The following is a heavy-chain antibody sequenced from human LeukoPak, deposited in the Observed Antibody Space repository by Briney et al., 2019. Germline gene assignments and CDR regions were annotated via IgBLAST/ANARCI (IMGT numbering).Heavy chain of an antibody. J-gene: IGHJ3*02. CDR3: AKGRNYYDSSGYPLDAFDI. Sequence: PGGSLRLSCAASGFTFSSYAMSWVRHAPGTGLEWVSAISGSGGSTYSADSVKGRFTISRDNSKNTLYLQMYSLRAEDTAVYYCAKGRNYYDSSGYPLDAFDIWGQGTMVTVSS. D-gene: IGHD3-22*01. CDR2: ISGSGGST. CDR1: GFTFSSYA. V-gene: IGHV3-23*01.